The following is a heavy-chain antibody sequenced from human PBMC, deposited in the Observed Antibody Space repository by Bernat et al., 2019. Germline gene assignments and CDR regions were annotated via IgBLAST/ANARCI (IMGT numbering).Heavy chain of an antibody. CDR3: TTTPLGYCSSTSCYIDY. J-gene: IGHJ4*02. CDR2: IKSKTDGGTT. Sequence: EVQLVESGGGLVKPGGSLRLSCAASGFTFSNAWMSWVRQAPGKGLEWVGRIKSKTDGGTTDYAAPVKGRLTISRDDSKNTLYLQMNSLKTEDTAVYYCTTTPLGYCSSTSCYIDYWGQGTLVTVSS. V-gene: IGHV3-15*01. CDR1: GFTFSNAW. D-gene: IGHD2-2*02.